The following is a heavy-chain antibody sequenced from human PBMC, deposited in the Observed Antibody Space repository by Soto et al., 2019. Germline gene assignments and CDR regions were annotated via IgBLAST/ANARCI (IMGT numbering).Heavy chain of an antibody. D-gene: IGHD3-3*02. J-gene: IGHJ4*02. CDR2: ISYDGSNK. Sequence: QVQLVESGGGVVQPGRSLRLSCAASGFTFSSYGMHWVRQAPGKGLEWVAVISYDGSNKYYADSVKGRFTISRDNSKNTLYLQMNSLRAEDTAVYYCARGLEHLYYWGQGTLVTVSS. CDR1: GFTFSSYG. CDR3: ARGLEHLYY. V-gene: IGHV3-30*03.